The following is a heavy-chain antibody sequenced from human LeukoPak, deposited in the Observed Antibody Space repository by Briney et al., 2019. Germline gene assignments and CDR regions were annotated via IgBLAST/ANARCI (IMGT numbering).Heavy chain of an antibody. CDR2: INLDGSEK. CDR3: ARRAGDYSHPYDY. V-gene: IGHV3-7*03. Sequence: GGSLRLSCAASRFTFSNYWMTWVRQAPGKGLEWVASINLDGSEKFYVDSVKGRFTISRDNPKNSLYLQMNSLRAEDTAVYYCARRAGDYSHPYDYWGQGTLVTVSS. CDR1: RFTFSNYW. D-gene: IGHD3-22*01. J-gene: IGHJ4*02.